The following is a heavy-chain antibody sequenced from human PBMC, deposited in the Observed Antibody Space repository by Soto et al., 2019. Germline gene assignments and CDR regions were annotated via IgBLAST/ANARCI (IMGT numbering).Heavy chain of an antibody. CDR1: GFTFGDYA. V-gene: IGHV3-9*01. CDR2: ISWNSDAV. CDR3: AKEWGWGGASIWPFDT. Sequence: EVHLVESGGDLVQPGRSLRLSCVVSGFTFGDYAMHWLRQAPGKGLEWVSSISWNSDAVAYADSVKGRFTISRDNAKNSLYLQMSSLRAEDTAFYHCAKEWGWGGASIWPFDTWGQGTLIAVSS. D-gene: IGHD6-13*01. J-gene: IGHJ4*02.